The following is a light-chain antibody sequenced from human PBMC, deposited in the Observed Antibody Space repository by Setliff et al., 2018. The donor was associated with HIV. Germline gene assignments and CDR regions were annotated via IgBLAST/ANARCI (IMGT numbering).Light chain of an antibody. V-gene: IGLV1-47*01. CDR2: RNN. Sequence: SVLTQPPSASGTPGQRVTISCSGNNSNVGSNYIYWYQQVTGMAPKLLIHRNNQRPSGVPDRFSGSKSGTSASLAISGLRPEDEADYYCAVWDDSLRVFGGGTKVNVL. J-gene: IGLJ3*02. CDR1: NSNVGSNY. CDR3: AVWDDSLRV.